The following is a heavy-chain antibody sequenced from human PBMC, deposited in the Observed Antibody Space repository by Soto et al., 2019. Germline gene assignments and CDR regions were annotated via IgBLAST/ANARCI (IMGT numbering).Heavy chain of an antibody. D-gene: IGHD3-10*01. Sequence: EVQLLESGGGLVQPGGSLRLSCAASGFTFSSYAMSWVRQAPGKGLEWVSTISGSGGRTYYADSVKGRFTISRDNSKNTLYLQMNSLRAEDTAVYYCAKGANTYFYGSGCYYYYGMDVWGQGTTVTVSS. CDR2: ISGSGGRT. CDR1: GFTFSSYA. J-gene: IGHJ6*02. V-gene: IGHV3-23*01. CDR3: AKGANTYFYGSGCYYYYGMDV.